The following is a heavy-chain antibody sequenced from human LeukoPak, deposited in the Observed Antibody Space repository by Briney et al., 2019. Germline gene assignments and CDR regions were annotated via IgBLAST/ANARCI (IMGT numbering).Heavy chain of an antibody. V-gene: IGHV7-4-1*02. Sequence: ASVKVSCKASGYTFTSYGISWVRQPPGQGLEWMGWINTNTGDPTYAQGFTGRFVFSLDTSVSTAYLQISSLKAEDTAVYYCARDTSYRPQHFQHWGQGTLVTVSS. CDR2: INTNTGDP. D-gene: IGHD1-26*01. CDR1: GYTFTSYG. CDR3: ARDTSYRPQHFQH. J-gene: IGHJ1*01.